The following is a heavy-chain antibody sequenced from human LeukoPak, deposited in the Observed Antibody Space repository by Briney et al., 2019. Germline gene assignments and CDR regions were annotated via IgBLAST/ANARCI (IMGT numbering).Heavy chain of an antibody. V-gene: IGHV3-48*02. Sequence: GGSLRLSCAASGFTFSTYALNWVRQAPGKGLEWLSQISRSGSTIYYADSVKDRFTISRDNAKNSLYLQMNSLRDDDTAVYYCAFQSGGVLYWGQGTLVTVSS. CDR1: GFTFSTYA. J-gene: IGHJ4*02. CDR3: AFQSGGVLY. D-gene: IGHD2-8*02. CDR2: ISRSGSTI.